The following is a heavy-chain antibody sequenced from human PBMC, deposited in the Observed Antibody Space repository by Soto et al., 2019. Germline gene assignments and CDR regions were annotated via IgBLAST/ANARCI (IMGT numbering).Heavy chain of an antibody. D-gene: IGHD3-3*01. CDR3: ARQSRSYSFFEW. V-gene: IGHV5-51*01. CDR2: IYPGDSAT. Sequence: PGESLKISCKGSGYRFTHYWIGWVRQTPGKGLEWMGIIYPGDSATKYSPSFQGQVRFSVDKSISTAYLQWSSLKASDSAMYYCARQSRSYSFFEWWGQGTQVTVSS. CDR1: GYRFTHYW. J-gene: IGHJ4*02.